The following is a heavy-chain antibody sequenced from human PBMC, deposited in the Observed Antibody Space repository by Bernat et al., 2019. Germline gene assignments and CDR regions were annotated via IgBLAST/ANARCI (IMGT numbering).Heavy chain of an antibody. D-gene: IGHD2-15*01. J-gene: IGHJ6*03. CDR2: ISYSGST. Sequence: QVQLQESGPGLVKPSETLSLTCTVSGGSISSYYWSWIRQPPGKGLEWIGYISYSGSTNYNPSLKSRVTISVDTSKNQFSLKPSSVTAAETAMYYCARGAKGSIAHMDVWGKGTTVTVSS. CDR1: GGSISSYY. CDR3: ARGAKGSIAHMDV. V-gene: IGHV4-59*01.